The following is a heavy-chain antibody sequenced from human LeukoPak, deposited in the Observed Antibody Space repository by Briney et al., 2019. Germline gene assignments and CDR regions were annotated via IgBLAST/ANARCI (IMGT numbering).Heavy chain of an antibody. CDR3: VDGYSYGAIDY. D-gene: IGHD5-18*01. CDR1: GYSISSGYY. V-gene: IGHV4-38-2*02. Sequence: SETLSLTCTVSGYSISSGYYWGWIRQPPGKGLEWIGSIYHSGSTYYNPSLKSRVTISVDTSKNQFSLKLSSVTAADTAVYYCVDGYSYGAIDYWGQGTLVTVSS. J-gene: IGHJ4*02. CDR2: IYHSGST.